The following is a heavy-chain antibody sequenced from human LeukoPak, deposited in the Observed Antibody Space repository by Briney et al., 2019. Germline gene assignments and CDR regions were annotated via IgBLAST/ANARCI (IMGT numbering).Heavy chain of an antibody. D-gene: IGHD1-14*01. CDR3: AREGPEEDAFDI. J-gene: IGHJ3*02. V-gene: IGHV3-30-3*01. CDR1: GFTFSSYA. Sequence: GGSLRLSCAASGFTFSSYAMHWVRQAPGKGLEWVAVISYDGSNKYYADSVKGRFTISRDNSKNTLYLQMNSLRAEDTAVYYCAREGPEEDAFDIWGQGTMVTVSS. CDR2: ISYDGSNK.